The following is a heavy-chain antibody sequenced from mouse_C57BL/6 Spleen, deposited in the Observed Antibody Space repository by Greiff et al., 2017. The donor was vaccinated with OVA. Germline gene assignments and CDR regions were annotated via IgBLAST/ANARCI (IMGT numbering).Heavy chain of an antibody. Sequence: VQLQQSGPELVKPGASVKISCTASGYAFSSSWMNWVKQRPGQGLEWIGRIYPGDGDTNYNGKFKGKATLTADKSSSTAYLQLSSLTSEDSAVYFCARSGVVAVDDWGQGTTRPGTS. CDR2: IYPGDGDT. CDR1: GYAFSSSW. V-gene: IGHV1-82*01. J-gene: IGHJ2*01. CDR3: ARSGVVAVDD. D-gene: IGHD1-1*01.